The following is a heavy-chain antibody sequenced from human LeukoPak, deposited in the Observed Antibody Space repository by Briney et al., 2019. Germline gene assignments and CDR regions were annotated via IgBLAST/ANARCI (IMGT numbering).Heavy chain of an antibody. Sequence: ASVKVSCKASGYTFTSYDINWVRQATGQGLEWMGWMNPNSGNTGYAQKFQGRVTMTRNTSISTAYMKLSSLRSEDTAVYYCARDRSGGNGMDVWGQGTTVTVSS. V-gene: IGHV1-8*01. D-gene: IGHD2-15*01. CDR2: MNPNSGNT. J-gene: IGHJ6*02. CDR1: GYTFTSYD. CDR3: ARDRSGGNGMDV.